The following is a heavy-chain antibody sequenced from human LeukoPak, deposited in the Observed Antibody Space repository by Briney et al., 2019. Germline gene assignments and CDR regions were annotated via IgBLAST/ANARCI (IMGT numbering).Heavy chain of an antibody. J-gene: IGHJ6*03. CDR2: ISVSGNT. CDR1: GFTLSSYA. Sequence: GGSLRLSCAASGFTLSSYAMSWVRQGPGKGLEWVSAISVSGNTYHADSVKGRFTISRDSSKNTLYLQMNSLRAEDTAVCYCAKRRGLELLYYYYMDVWGKGTTVTVSS. CDR3: AKRRGLELLYYYYMDV. D-gene: IGHD1-7*01. V-gene: IGHV3-23*01.